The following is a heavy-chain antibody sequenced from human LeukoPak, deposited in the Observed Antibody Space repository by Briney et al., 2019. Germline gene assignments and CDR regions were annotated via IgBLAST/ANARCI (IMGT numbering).Heavy chain of an antibody. D-gene: IGHD3-16*01. CDR2: ISGSGGST. Sequence: QPGGSLRLSCAASGFTFSSYAMCWVRQAPGKGLEWVSAISGSGGSTYYADSVKGRFTISRDNSRDTLYLQMNSLRAEDTAVYYCAKGYYDYVWGSYYFDYWGQGTLVTVSS. J-gene: IGHJ4*02. V-gene: IGHV3-23*01. CDR3: AKGYYDYVWGSYYFDY. CDR1: GFTFSSYA.